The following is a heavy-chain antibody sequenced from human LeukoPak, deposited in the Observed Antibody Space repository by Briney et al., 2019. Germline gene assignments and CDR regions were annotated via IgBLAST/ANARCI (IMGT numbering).Heavy chain of an antibody. CDR1: GFTVSSNY. J-gene: IGHJ4*02. V-gene: IGHV3-48*01. CDR3: ARDRGIAAAGN. D-gene: IGHD6-13*01. CDR2: ISSSSSTI. Sequence: TGGSLRLSCAASGFTVSSNYMTWVRQAPGKGLEWVSYISSSSSTIYYADSVKGRFTISRDNAKNSLYLQMNSLRAEDTAVYYCARDRGIAAAGNWGQGTLVTVSS.